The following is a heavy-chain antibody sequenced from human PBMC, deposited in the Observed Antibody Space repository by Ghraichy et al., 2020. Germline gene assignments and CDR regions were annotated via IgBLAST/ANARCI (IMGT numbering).Heavy chain of an antibody. V-gene: IGHV3-23*01. Sequence: LSLTCAASGFTFSTYALTWVRQAPGKGLQWVSTIRGSGRTTYYADPVKGRFTISRDNSKNTLYLQMNSLRAEDTAVYYCAAQLVAGWFDPYFDYWGHGTLVTVSS. J-gene: IGHJ4*01. CDR2: IRGSGRTT. CDR3: AAQLVAGWFDPYFDY. CDR1: GFTFSTYA. D-gene: IGHD6-19*01.